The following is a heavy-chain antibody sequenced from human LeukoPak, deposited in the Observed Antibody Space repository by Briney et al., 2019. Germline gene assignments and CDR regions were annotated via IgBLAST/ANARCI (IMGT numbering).Heavy chain of an antibody. CDR1: GFTFNSYA. V-gene: IGHV3-23*01. Sequence: GRSLRLSCAASGFTFNSYAMNWVRQTPGKGLEWVSVISGSGGSTYYADSVKGRFTISRDNSKNTLSPQMNSLKVEDTAVYCCARPIMGTTGFDYWGQGTLVTVSS. J-gene: IGHJ4*02. CDR2: ISGSGGST. CDR3: ARPIMGTTGFDY. D-gene: IGHD1-26*01.